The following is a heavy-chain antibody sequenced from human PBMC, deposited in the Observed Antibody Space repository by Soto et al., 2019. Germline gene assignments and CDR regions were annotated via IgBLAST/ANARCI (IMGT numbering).Heavy chain of an antibody. D-gene: IGHD2-21*02. J-gene: IGHJ6*02. Sequence: QITLKESGPTLVKPTQTLTLTCTFSGLSLRTTGVGVGWVRQPPGKALEGLALLYWDDDKRYSPSLKSRLTITKDTSEKQVVLTMTNMDTVDTATYYCVPSRCGGDGLQIYSSDSYYGLDVWGQGTTVTVSS. CDR1: GLSLRTTGVG. CDR2: LYWDDDK. V-gene: IGHV2-5*02. CDR3: VPSRCGGDGLQIYSSDSYYGLDV.